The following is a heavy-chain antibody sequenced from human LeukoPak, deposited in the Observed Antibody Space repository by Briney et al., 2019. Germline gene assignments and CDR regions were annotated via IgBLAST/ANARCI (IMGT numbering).Heavy chain of an antibody. CDR3: ARESDLSHYDRTDY. CDR1: GGSISSDNYY. CDR2: IYTSGST. Sequence: SQTLSLTCTVSGGSISSDNYYWSWIRQPTGKGLEWIGRIYTSGSTNYNPTLRSRVTISADTSKNQLSLKLSSVTAADTAVYYCARESDLSHYDRTDYWGQGTLVTVFS. D-gene: IGHD3-22*01. J-gene: IGHJ4*02. V-gene: IGHV4-61*02.